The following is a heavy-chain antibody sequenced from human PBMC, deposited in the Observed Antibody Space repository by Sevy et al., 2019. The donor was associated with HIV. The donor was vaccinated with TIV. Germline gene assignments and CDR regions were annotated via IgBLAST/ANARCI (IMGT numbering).Heavy chain of an antibody. V-gene: IGHV3-49*03. CDR1: EFTFGDYT. CDR2: IRSTAYSGTT. Sequence: GGSLRLSCTASEFTFGDYTVSWLRQTPGKGLEWVGFIRSTAYSGTTKYAASVKGRFTISRDDSKSIAYLQMNSLKTEDTAVYYCTREPENTGYDIQYYGMDVWGQGTTVTVSS. CDR3: TREPENTGYDIQYYGMDV. J-gene: IGHJ6*02. D-gene: IGHD6-13*01.